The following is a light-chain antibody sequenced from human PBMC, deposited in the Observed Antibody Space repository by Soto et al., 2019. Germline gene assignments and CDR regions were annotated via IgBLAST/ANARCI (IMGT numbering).Light chain of an antibody. CDR1: SSDVGSYNR. CDR2: EVS. Sequence: QSALTQPPSVSGSPGQSVTISCTGTSSDVGSYNRVSWYQQPPGTAPKLMIYEVSNRPSGVPDRFSGSKSGNSASLTISGLQAEDEADYYGSAYTSSSTSLNVFGTGTKLTVL. J-gene: IGLJ1*01. V-gene: IGLV2-18*02. CDR3: SAYTSSSTSLNV.